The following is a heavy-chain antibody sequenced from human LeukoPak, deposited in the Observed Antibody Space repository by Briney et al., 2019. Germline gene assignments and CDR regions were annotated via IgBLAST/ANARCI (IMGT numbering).Heavy chain of an antibody. CDR1: GYTFTGYH. J-gene: IGHJ6*02. CDR2: INPNSGGT. CDR3: ARGGALWFGELLYGGYYYYGMDV. D-gene: IGHD3-10*01. Sequence: GASVKVSCKASGYTFTGYHMHWVRQAPGQGLEWMGWINPNSGGTNYAQKFQGRVTMTRDTSISTAYMELSRLRSDDTAVYYCARGGALWFGELLYGGYYYYGMDVWGQGTTVTVSS. V-gene: IGHV1-2*02.